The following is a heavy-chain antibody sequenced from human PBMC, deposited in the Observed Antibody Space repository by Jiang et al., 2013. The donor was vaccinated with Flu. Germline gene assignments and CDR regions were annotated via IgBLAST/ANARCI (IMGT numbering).Heavy chain of an antibody. CDR1: GFTFSSYG. J-gene: IGHJ3*02. V-gene: IGHV3-30*02. CDR3: ANEPPNLYAFDI. D-gene: IGHD1-14*01. Sequence: SGGGVVQPGGSLRLSCAASGFTFSSYGMHWVRQAPGKGLEWVAFIRYDGSNKYYADSVKGRFTISRDNSKNTLYLQMNSLRAEDTAVYYCANEPPNLYAFDIWGQGTMVTVSS. CDR2: IRYDGSNK.